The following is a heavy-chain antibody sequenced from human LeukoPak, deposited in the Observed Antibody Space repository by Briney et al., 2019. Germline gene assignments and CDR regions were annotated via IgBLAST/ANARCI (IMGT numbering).Heavy chain of an antibody. CDR1: GFTVSSNY. J-gene: IGHJ3*02. V-gene: IGHV3-53*01. CDR3: AREDGSGSDAFDI. CDR2: IYSGGST. D-gene: IGHD3-10*01. Sequence: GGSLRLSCAASGFTVSSNYMSWVRQAPGKGLEWVSVIYSGGSTYYADSVKGRFTISRDNSENTLYLQMNSLRAEDTAVYYCAREDGSGSDAFDIWGQGTMVTVSS.